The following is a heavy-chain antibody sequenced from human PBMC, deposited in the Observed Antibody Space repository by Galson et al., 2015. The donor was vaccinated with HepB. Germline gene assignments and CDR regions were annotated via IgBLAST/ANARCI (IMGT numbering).Heavy chain of an antibody. Sequence: SLRLSCAASGLTFTSYAMNWVRQAPGKGLEWVSTITGSGGHMYYADSVKGRFTISRDNSKNTLYLQMNRLRAEDTAVYFCAKSRGLPGIPTHGYNYFETWGQGTLVAVSS. D-gene: IGHD3-22*01. V-gene: IGHV3-23*01. CDR2: ITGSGGHM. J-gene: IGHJ4*02. CDR1: GLTFTSYA. CDR3: AKSRGLPGIPTHGYNYFET.